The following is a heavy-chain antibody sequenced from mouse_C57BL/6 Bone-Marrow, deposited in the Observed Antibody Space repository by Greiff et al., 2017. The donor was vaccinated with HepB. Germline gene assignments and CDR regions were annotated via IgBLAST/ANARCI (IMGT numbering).Heavy chain of an antibody. J-gene: IGHJ1*03. Sequence: EVQLQESGAELVRPGASVKLSCTASGFNIKDDYMHWVKQRPEQGLEWIGWIDPENGDTEYASKFQGKATITADTSSNTAYLQLSSLTSEDTAVYYCTLITTVVAHWYFDVWGTVTTVTVSS. CDR2: IDPENGDT. CDR3: TLITTVVAHWYFDV. V-gene: IGHV14-4*01. CDR1: GFNIKDDY. D-gene: IGHD1-1*01.